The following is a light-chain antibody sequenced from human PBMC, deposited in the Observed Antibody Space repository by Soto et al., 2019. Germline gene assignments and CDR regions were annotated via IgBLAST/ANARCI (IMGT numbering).Light chain of an antibody. Sequence: DIQMTQSPSSLSATVGDRVTITCRASQSISTFLNWYLHKPGRAPKLLIYGASSLQSGVPSRFSGSGSGTAFTLIINSLQSEDFATYCCKQSYTAPYTFGQGTKLEIK. V-gene: IGKV1-39*01. J-gene: IGKJ2*01. CDR2: GAS. CDR1: QSISTF. CDR3: KQSYTAPYT.